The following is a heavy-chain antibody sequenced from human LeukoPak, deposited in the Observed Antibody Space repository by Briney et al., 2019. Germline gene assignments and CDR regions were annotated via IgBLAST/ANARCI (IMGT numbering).Heavy chain of an antibody. CDR3: ARDRTRYGGNSGDAFDI. J-gene: IGHJ3*02. D-gene: IGHD4-23*01. Sequence: SETLSLTCTVSGGSISSYYWSWIRQPPGKGLEWIGCIYYSGSTNYNPSLKSRVTISVDTSKNQFSLKLSSVTAADTAVYYCARDRTRYGGNSGDAFDIWGQGTMVTVSS. V-gene: IGHV4-59*01. CDR1: GGSISSYY. CDR2: IYYSGST.